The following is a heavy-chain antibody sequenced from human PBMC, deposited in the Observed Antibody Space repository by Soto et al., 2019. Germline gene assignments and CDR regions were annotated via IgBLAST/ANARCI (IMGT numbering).Heavy chain of an antibody. V-gene: IGHV4-59*08. CDR2: IYYSGST. CDR3: ARQDRVVAEGRWFDP. CDR1: GGSISSYY. J-gene: IGHJ5*02. Sequence: WETLSLTCTVSGGSISSYYWSWIRQPPGKGLEWIGYIYYSGSTNYNPSLKSRVTISVDKSKNQFSLNLSSVTAADTAVYYCARQDRVVAEGRWFDPWGQGTLVTVSS. D-gene: IGHD2-15*01.